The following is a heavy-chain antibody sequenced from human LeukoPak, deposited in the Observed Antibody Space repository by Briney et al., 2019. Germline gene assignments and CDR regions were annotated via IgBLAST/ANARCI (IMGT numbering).Heavy chain of an antibody. D-gene: IGHD5-12*01. V-gene: IGHV1-18*01. CDR3: ARDLGYSGYDFAPAFDY. CDR2: ISAYNRNT. J-gene: IGHJ4*02. Sequence: GASVKVSCKASGYTFTSYGISWVRQAPGQGLEWMGWISAYNRNTNYAQKLQGRVTMTTDTSTSTAYMELRSLRSDDTAVYYCARDLGYSGYDFAPAFDYWGQGTLVTVSS. CDR1: GYTFTSYG.